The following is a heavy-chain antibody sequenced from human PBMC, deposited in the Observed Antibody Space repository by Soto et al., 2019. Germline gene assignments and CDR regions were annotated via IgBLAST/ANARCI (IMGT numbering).Heavy chain of an antibody. CDR1: GGTFSSYA. J-gene: IGHJ6*02. CDR2: IKPIFGTA. CDR3: AREEEVVVLVAASGLGVVGGMDV. D-gene: IGHD2-15*01. Sequence: QVQLVQSGAEVKKPGSSVKVSCQASGGTFSSYALSWVRKAPGQGLECMGGIKPIFGTANYAQKFQGRVTITADASTSTAYMERSSLRSEDTAVYYCAREEEVVVLVAASGLGVVGGMDVWGQGTTVTVSS. V-gene: IGHV1-69*01.